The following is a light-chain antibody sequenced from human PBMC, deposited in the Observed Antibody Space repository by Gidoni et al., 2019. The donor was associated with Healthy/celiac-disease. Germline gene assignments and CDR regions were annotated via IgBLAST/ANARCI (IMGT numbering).Light chain of an antibody. CDR3: SSYTSSSTQV. J-gene: IGLJ1*01. V-gene: IGLV2-14*03. CDR1: SSDVGGYNY. CDR2: DVS. Sequence: QSALTQPASVSGSPGPSITISCTGTSSDVGGYNYVSWYQQHPGKAPKLMIYDVSNRPSGVSNRFSGSKSGNTASLTISGLKAEDEADYYCSSYTSSSTQVFGTGTKVTVL.